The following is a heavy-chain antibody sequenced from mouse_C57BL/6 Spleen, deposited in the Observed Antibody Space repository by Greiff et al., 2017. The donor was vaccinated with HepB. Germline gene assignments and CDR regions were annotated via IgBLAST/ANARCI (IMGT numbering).Heavy chain of an antibody. D-gene: IGHD1-1*01. CDR1: GFTFTDYY. V-gene: IGHV7-3*01. CDR2: IRNKANGYTT. Sequence: DVQLVESGGGLVQPGGSLSLSCAASGFTFTDYYMSWVRQPPGKALEWLGFIRNKANGYTTEYSASVKGRFPISRDNSQSILYLQMNALRAEDSATYYCARSPPYGSSYGYFDVWGTGTTVTVSS. CDR3: ARSPPYGSSYGYFDV. J-gene: IGHJ1*03.